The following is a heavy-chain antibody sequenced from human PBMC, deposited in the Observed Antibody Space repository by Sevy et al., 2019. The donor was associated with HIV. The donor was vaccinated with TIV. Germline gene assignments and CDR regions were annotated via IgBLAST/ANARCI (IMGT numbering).Heavy chain of an antibody. Sequence: GGSLRLSCAASGFTFSSYAMSWVRQAPGKGLEWVSAISGSGGRKYYEDSVKGRFTISRDNSKNTLYLQMNSLRAEDTAGYYCAKAPQAPRLWFGELLSSYYGMDVWGQGTTVTVSS. CDR3: AKAPQAPRLWFGELLSSYYGMDV. CDR2: ISGSGGRK. D-gene: IGHD3-10*01. V-gene: IGHV3-23*01. CDR1: GFTFSSYA. J-gene: IGHJ6*02.